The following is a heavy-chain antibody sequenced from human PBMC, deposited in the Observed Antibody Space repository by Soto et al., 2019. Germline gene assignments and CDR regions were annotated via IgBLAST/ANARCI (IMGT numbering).Heavy chain of an antibody. CDR2: ISSSTSHT. D-gene: IGHD2-2*01. V-gene: IGHV3-11*05. Sequence: QVQLVESGGGLVKPGGSLRLSCAVSGFTFSDYYMTWIRQAPGKGLEWVSYISSSTSHTNYADSVKGRFTISRDNAKNSLFLQXNSLRAEDTAVYYCARGRVAAADYFDFWGQGTLVTVSS. J-gene: IGHJ4*02. CDR1: GFTFSDYY. CDR3: ARGRVAAADYFDF.